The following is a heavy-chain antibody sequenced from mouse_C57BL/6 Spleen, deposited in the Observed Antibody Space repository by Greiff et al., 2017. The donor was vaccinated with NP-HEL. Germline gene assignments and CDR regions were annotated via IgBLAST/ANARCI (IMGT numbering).Heavy chain of an antibody. CDR2: IDPSDSYT. Sequence: QVQLKQPGAELVRPGTSVKLSCKASGYTFTSYWMHWVKQRPGQGLEWIGVIDPSDSYTNYNQKFKGKATLTVDTSSSTAYMQLSSLTSEDSAVYYCARRPITTVVAPYAMDYWGQGTSVTVSS. D-gene: IGHD1-1*01. CDR3: ARRPITTVVAPYAMDY. V-gene: IGHV1-59*01. CDR1: GYTFTSYW. J-gene: IGHJ4*01.